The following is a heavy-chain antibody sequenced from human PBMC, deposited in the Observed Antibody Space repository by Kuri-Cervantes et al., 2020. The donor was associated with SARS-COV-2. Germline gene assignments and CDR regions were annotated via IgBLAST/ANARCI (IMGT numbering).Heavy chain of an antibody. V-gene: IGHV1-18*04. CDR1: GYTFTSYG. CDR3: ARAGVAGYSSGWNPYYYYGMDV. CDR2: ISIKQGDT. D-gene: IGHD6-19*01. Sequence: ASVKVSCKTSGYTFTSYGISWVRQAPGQGLEWMGWISIKQGDTNYAQKFQGRVTITADESTSTAYMELSSLRSEDTAVYYCARAGVAGYSSGWNPYYYYGMDVWGQGTTVTVSS. J-gene: IGHJ6*02.